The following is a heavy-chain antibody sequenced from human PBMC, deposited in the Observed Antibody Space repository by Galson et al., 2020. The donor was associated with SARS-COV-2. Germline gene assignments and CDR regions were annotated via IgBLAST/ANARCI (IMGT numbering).Heavy chain of an antibody. CDR1: GGSISSSSYY. CDR2: IYYSGST. CDR3: AREGYSSGWELDY. Sequence: SQTLSLTCTVSGGSISSSSYYWGWIRQPPGKGLEWIGSIYYSGSTYYNPSLKSRVTISVDTSKNQFSLKLSSVTAADTAVYYCAREGYSSGWELDYWGQGTLVTVSS. V-gene: IGHV4-39*07. D-gene: IGHD6-19*01. J-gene: IGHJ4*02.